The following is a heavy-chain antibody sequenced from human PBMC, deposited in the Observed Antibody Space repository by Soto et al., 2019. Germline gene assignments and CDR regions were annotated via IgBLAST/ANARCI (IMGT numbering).Heavy chain of an antibody. CDR3: ARVSNYYDSSGYYLYFDY. CDR1: GFTFSSYS. J-gene: IGHJ4*02. V-gene: IGHV3-21*01. Sequence: GGALRLSCAASGFTFSSYSMNWVRQAPGKGLEWVSSISSSSSYIYYADSVKGRFTISRDNAKNSLYLQMNSLRAEDTAVYYCARVSNYYDSSGYYLYFDYWGQGTLVTVSS. D-gene: IGHD3-22*01. CDR2: ISSSSSYI.